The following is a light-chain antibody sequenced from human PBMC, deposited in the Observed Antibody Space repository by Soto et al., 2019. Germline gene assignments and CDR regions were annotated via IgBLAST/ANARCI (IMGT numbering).Light chain of an antibody. J-gene: IGLJ1*01. CDR2: GNS. V-gene: IGLV1-40*01. Sequence: QSVLTQPPSVSGAPGQRVTISCTGSSSNIGAGYDVHWYQQLPGTAPKLLIYGNSNRPSGVPDRFSGSKSGTSASLAITGLQAEDEADYYCQSYDSSLSGDVFGTGPKSPS. CDR1: SSNIGAGYD. CDR3: QSYDSSLSGDV.